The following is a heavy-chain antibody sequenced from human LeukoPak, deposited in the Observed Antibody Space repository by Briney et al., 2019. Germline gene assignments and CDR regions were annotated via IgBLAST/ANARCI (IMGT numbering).Heavy chain of an antibody. CDR3: ARDYLVAVAGTPTQDYYYYGMDV. CDR2: IIPILGIA. CDR1: GYTFTNYG. V-gene: IGHV1-69*04. J-gene: IGHJ6*02. D-gene: IGHD6-19*01. Sequence: GASVKVSCKASGYTFTNYGITWVRQAPGQGLEWMGRIIPILGIANYAQKFQGRVTITADKSTSTAYMELSSLRSEDTAVYYCARDYLVAVAGTPTQDYYYYGMDVWGQGTTVTVSS.